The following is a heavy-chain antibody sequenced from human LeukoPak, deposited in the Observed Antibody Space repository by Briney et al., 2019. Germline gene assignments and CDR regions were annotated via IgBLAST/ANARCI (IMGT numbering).Heavy chain of an antibody. CDR2: ISYDGSNK. CDR3: AKDPAVGGATGYFDY. J-gene: IGHJ4*02. Sequence: AGGSLRLSCAASGFTFSSYAMHWVRQAPGKGLEWVAVISYDGSNKYYADSVKGRFTISRDNSKNTLYLQMNSLRAEDTAEYYCAKDPAVGGATGYFDYWGQGTLVTVSS. CDR1: GFTFSSYA. V-gene: IGHV3-30*04. D-gene: IGHD1-26*01.